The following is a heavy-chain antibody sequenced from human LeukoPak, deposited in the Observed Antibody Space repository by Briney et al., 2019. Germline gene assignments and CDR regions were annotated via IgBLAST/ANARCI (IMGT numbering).Heavy chain of an antibody. Sequence: SETLSLTCTVSGASVRSHYWSWIRQTPGKGLDWLGYGFYIGRTNYNPSLGSRVAISLDTSKNQFSLRLTAVTAADTAVYYCARRDGDNYDFDYWGQGILVTVSS. D-gene: IGHD5-24*01. CDR3: ARRDGDNYDFDY. J-gene: IGHJ4*02. CDR2: GFYIGRT. CDR1: GASVRSHY. V-gene: IGHV4-59*02.